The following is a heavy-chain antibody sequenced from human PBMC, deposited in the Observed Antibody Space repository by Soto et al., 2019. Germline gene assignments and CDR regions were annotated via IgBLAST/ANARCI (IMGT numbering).Heavy chain of an antibody. CDR3: AGPSYDSSGYLRCMEV. D-gene: IGHD3-22*01. J-gene: IGHJ6*02. V-gene: IGHV1-69*06. Sequence: ASVKVSCQASGGTFSSYAISWVRQAPGQGLEWMGGIIPIFGTANYAQKFQGRVTITADKSTSTAYMELSSLRSEDTAVYYCAGPSYDSSGYLRCMEVWGQGTTVTVSS. CDR2: IIPIFGTA. CDR1: GGTFSSYA.